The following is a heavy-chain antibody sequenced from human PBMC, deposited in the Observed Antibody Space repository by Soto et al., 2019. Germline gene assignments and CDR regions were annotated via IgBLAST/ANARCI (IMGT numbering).Heavy chain of an antibody. CDR2: ISYDGSNK. V-gene: IGHV3-30-3*01. CDR1: GFTFSSYA. CDR3: ARAPLYGSGSFDFFNYGMDV. J-gene: IGHJ6*02. D-gene: IGHD3-10*01. Sequence: GGSLRLSCAASGFTFSSYAMHWVRQAPGKGLEWVAVISYDGSNKYYADSVKGRFTISRDNSKNTLYLQMNSLRAEDTAVYYCARAPLYGSGSFDFFNYGMDVWGQGTTVTVS.